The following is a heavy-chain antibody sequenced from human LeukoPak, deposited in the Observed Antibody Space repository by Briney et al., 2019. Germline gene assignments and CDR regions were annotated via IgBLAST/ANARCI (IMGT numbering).Heavy chain of an antibody. Sequence: ASVKVSCKASGYTFTNYAVNWVRQAPGQGLEWMGWINTNTGNPTYAQGFTGRFVFSLDTSVSTAYLQISSLKPEDTALYYCARRGYSYGHYWFDPWGQGTLVTVSS. D-gene: IGHD5-18*01. CDR1: GYTFTNYA. CDR2: INTNTGNP. J-gene: IGHJ5*02. V-gene: IGHV7-4-1*02. CDR3: ARRGYSYGHYWFDP.